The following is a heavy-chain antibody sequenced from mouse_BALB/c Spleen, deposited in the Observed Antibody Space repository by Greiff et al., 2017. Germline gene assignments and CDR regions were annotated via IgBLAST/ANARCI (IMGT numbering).Heavy chain of an antibody. Sequence: EVQLQESGPGLVKPSQSLSLTCTVTGYSITSDYAWNWIRQFPGNKLEWMGYISYSGSTSYNPSLKSRISITRDTSKNQFFLQLNSVTTEDTATYSCARQWGQLGPAMDYWGQGTSVTVSS. J-gene: IGHJ4*01. CDR3: ARQWGQLGPAMDY. V-gene: IGHV3-2*02. D-gene: IGHD3-2*01. CDR2: ISYSGST. CDR1: GYSITSDYA.